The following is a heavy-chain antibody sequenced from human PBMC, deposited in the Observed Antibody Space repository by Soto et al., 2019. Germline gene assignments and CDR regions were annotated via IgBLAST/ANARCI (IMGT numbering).Heavy chain of an antibody. CDR2: ISYSGTT. V-gene: IGHV4-31*03. CDR3: ARRVGTAGLFDY. D-gene: IGHD6-13*01. Sequence: SETLSLTCTVSGGSIRSGGYYWSWIRQHSGKGLEWIGYISYSGTTYYNPSLESRVTISADTSKNQFSLKLISVTAADTAAYYCARRVGTAGLFDYWGQGTLVTVSS. J-gene: IGHJ4*02. CDR1: GGSIRSGGYY.